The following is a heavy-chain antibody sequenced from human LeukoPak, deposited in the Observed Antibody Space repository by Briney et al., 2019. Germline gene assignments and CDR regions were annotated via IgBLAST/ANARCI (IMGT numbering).Heavy chain of an antibody. Sequence: ASVKVSCKASGYTFTSYGISWVRQAPGQGLEWMGWISAYNGNTNYAQKFQGRVTMTRDTSISTAYMELSRLRSDDTAVYYCAREDYSNYYYYGMDVWGQGTTVTVSS. CDR1: GYTFTSYG. J-gene: IGHJ6*02. CDR3: AREDYSNYYYYGMDV. V-gene: IGHV1-18*01. D-gene: IGHD4-11*01. CDR2: ISAYNGNT.